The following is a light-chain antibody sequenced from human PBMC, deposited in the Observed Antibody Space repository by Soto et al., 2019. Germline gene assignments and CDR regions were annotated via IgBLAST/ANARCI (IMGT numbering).Light chain of an antibody. J-gene: IGLJ3*02. V-gene: IGLV2-23*01. CDR3: CSYARSSTSV. Sequence: QSALTQPASVSGSPGQSITISCTGTDSDVGNYNLVSWYQQHPGKAPKLMIYKGSKRPSGVSNRFSGSKSGNTASLTVSGLQAEDEAHYYCCSYARSSTSVFGGGTKLTVL. CDR2: KGS. CDR1: DSDVGNYNL.